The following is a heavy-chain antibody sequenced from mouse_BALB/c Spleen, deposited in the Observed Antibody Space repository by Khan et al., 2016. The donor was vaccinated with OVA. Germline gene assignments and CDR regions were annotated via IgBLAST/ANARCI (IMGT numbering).Heavy chain of an antibody. CDR1: GYTFTTYW. Sequence: QVRLQQSGAELAKPGASVKMSCKASGYTFTTYWMHWVKQRPGQGLEWIGYINPTSGYTDYNDKFKDRATLSADKSSSTAYMQLNSLTSEDSAVYYCTRDRIDYWGQGTTPTVSS. CDR2: INPTSGYT. CDR3: TRDRIDY. J-gene: IGHJ2*01. V-gene: IGHV1-7*01.